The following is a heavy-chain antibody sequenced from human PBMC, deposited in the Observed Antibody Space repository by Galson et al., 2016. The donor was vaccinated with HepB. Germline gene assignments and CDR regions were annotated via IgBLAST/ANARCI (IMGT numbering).Heavy chain of an antibody. CDR2: TYPGDSDI. D-gene: IGHD2-8*01. V-gene: IGHV5-51*01. J-gene: IGHJ5*02. CDR1: GYKFSKYW. Sequence: QSGAEVKKPGESLTISCKASGYKFSKYWIGWVRQRPGKGLEWMGNTYPGDSDIRYSPSFEGQVTMSVDKSTSTAYLQWGSLKASDTAMYYWARQGGDCTNGACYVPHYKWFDPWGQGTLITVSS. CDR3: ARQGGDCTNGACYVPHYKWFDP.